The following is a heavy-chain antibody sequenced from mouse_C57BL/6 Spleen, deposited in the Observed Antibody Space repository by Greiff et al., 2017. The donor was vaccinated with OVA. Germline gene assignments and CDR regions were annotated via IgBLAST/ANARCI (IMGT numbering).Heavy chain of an antibody. J-gene: IGHJ2*01. CDR3: AREGNYYGSSYEDFDY. CDR1: GFTFSSYA. V-gene: IGHV5-4*01. D-gene: IGHD1-1*01. CDR2: ISDGGSYT. Sequence: EVKLVESGGGLVKPGGSLKLSCAASGFTFSSYAMSWVRQTPEKRLEWVATISDGGSYTCYPDNVKGRFTISRDNAKNNLYLQMSHLKSEDTAMYYCAREGNYYGSSYEDFDYWGQGTTLTVSS.